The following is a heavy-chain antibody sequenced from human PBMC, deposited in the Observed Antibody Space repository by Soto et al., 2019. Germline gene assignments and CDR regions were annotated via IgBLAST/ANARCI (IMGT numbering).Heavy chain of an antibody. Sequence: GGSLRLSCAASGFTFSNAWMSWVRQASGKGLEWVGRIKSKTDGGTTDYAAPAKGRFTISRDDSKNTLYLQMNSLKTEDTAVYYCTIDRSGRLSYSFDFWDLGTMVTVSS. J-gene: IGHJ3*01. D-gene: IGHD1-26*01. V-gene: IGHV3-15*01. CDR3: TIDRSGRLSYSFDF. CDR2: IKSKTDGGTT. CDR1: GFTFSNAW.